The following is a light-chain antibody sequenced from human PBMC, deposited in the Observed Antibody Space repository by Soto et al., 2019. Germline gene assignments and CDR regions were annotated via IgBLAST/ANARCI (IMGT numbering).Light chain of an antibody. CDR1: QSVSSSY. CDR3: QQYNNWPLT. CDR2: GAS. V-gene: IGKV3-15*01. Sequence: EIVLTQSPGTLSLSPGERATLSCSASQSVSSSYLAWYQQKPGQAPRLLISGASTRAAGIPARFSGSGSATEFTLTISSLRSDDFAVYYCQQYNNWPLTFGGGTKVDNK. J-gene: IGKJ4*01.